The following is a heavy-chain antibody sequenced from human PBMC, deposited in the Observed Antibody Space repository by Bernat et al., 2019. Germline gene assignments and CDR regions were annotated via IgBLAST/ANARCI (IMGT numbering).Heavy chain of an antibody. CDR3: AKESAAASRSVDY. CDR1: GFTFSSYA. D-gene: IGHD6-13*01. V-gene: IGHV3-23*01. J-gene: IGHJ4*02. Sequence: EVQLLESGGGLVQPGGSLRLSCSASGFTFSSYAMSWVRQAPGKGLEWVSAISGSGGSTNYADSVQGRFTISRDNSKNTLYLQMNSLRAEDTAVYYCAKESAAASRSVDYWGQGTLVTVSS. CDR2: ISGSGGST.